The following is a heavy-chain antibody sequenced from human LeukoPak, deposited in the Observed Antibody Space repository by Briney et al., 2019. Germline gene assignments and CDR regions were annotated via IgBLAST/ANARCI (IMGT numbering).Heavy chain of an antibody. CDR1: GFTFSSYG. V-gene: IGHV3-30*03. CDR2: ISYDGSDK. CDR3: AREDSSGYYYYGSGHVDY. J-gene: IGHJ4*02. Sequence: PGGSLRLSCAASGFTFSSYGMSWVRQAPGKGLEWMAVISYDGSDKSYADPVKGRFTISRDNAKNTLYLQMNSLRAEDTAVYYCAREDSSGYYYYGSGHVDYWGQGTLVTVSS. D-gene: IGHD3-22*01.